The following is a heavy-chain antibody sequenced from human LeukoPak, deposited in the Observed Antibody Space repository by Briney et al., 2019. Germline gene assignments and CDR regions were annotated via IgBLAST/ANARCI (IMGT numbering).Heavy chain of an antibody. CDR3: ARAQIAAAGGYWFDP. CDR2: IYYSGST. J-gene: IGHJ5*02. CDR1: GGSISSSSYY. Sequence: SETLSLTCIVSGGSISSSSYYWGWIRQPPGKGLEWIGSIYYSGSTYYNPSLKSRVTISVDTSKNQFSLKLSSVTAADTAVYYCARAQIAAAGGYWFDPWGQGTLVTVSS. V-gene: IGHV4-39*07. D-gene: IGHD6-13*01.